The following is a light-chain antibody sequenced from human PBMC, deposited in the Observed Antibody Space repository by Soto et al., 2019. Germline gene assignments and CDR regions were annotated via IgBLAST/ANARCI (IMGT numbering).Light chain of an antibody. CDR1: QSISSW. J-gene: IGKJ1*01. CDR3: QLYDTDPET. CDR2: DAS. V-gene: IGKV1-5*01. Sequence: DIQSYLSLSTLSASVGDRVPITCRASQSISSWLAWYQQKPGKAPKLLIYDASSLDAGVPSRFSGSRSGTEFTLTINSLKPDDFATYYCQLYDTDPETFGQGTNVEIK.